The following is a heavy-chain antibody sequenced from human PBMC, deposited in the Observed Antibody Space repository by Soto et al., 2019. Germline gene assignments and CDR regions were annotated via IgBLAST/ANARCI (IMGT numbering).Heavy chain of an antibody. Sequence: GASVKVSCKASGYTFTGYYMHWVRQAPGQGLEWMGWINPNSGGTNYAQKFQGRVTMTRDTSISTAYMELSRLRSDDTAVYYCAISADIVVVPAAIGGGRYYYYCGMDVWGQGTTVTVSS. V-gene: IGHV1-2*02. D-gene: IGHD2-2*01. J-gene: IGHJ6*02. CDR2: INPNSGGT. CDR3: AISADIVVVPAAIGGGRYYYYCGMDV. CDR1: GYTFTGYY.